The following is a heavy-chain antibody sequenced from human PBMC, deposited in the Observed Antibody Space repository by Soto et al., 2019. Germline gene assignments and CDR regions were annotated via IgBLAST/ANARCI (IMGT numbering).Heavy chain of an antibody. D-gene: IGHD6-6*01. V-gene: IGHV4-38-2*01. CDR1: GYSVSHDYY. CDR3: AREARTLDWFFDL. Sequence: PSETLSLTCAVSGYSVSHDYYWAWIRQPPGKGLEWIGNVYHSGSTYYNPSLKSRLNISLDVSKNQFSLKLSSVTAADTAVYYCAREARTLDWFFDLWGRGTLVTVS. J-gene: IGHJ2*01. CDR2: VYHSGST.